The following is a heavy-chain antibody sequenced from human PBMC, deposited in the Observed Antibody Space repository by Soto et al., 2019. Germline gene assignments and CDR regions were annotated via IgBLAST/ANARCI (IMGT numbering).Heavy chain of an antibody. V-gene: IGHV4-59*11. Sequence: PSETLSLTCTVSGGSIGTHYWSWIRQPPGKGLEWIGYIYYSGTTNYSPSLKSRLTMSVDTSNQFSLKLNSVTAADTAVYYCARGGYNFDSWGQGTLVTVSS. CDR1: GGSIGTHY. CDR3: ARGGYNFDS. J-gene: IGHJ4*02. CDR2: IYYSGTT. D-gene: IGHD5-18*01.